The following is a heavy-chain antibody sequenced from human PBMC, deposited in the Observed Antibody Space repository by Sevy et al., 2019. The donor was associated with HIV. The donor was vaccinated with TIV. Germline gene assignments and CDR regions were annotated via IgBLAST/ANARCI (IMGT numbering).Heavy chain of an antibody. CDR2: IRTAGDT. CDR3: AREVAGSLYGMDV. J-gene: IGHJ6*02. V-gene: IGHV3-13*01. D-gene: IGHD3-10*01. CDR1: GFTFSSYD. Sequence: GGSLRLSCAASGFTFSSYDIHWVRQATGKGLEWVSAIRTAGDTYYPDSVKGRFTISRANAKNSLYLQMNSLSAGDTAVDYCAREVAGSLYGMDVWGQGTTVTVSS.